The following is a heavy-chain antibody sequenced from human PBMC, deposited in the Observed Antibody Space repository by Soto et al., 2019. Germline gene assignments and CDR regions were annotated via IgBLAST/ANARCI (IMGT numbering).Heavy chain of an antibody. J-gene: IGHJ6*03. CDR2: MNPNSGNT. CDR3: ARGPLDGGFSYHYYYMAF. CDR1: GYTFTSYD. D-gene: IGHD3-16*01. V-gene: IGHV1-8*01. Sequence: ASVKVSCKASGYTFTSYDINWVRQATGQGLEWMGWMNPNSGNTGYAQKFQGRVTMTRNTSISTAYMELSSLRSEDTAVYYCARGPLDGGFSYHYYYMAFGARGTTVPASS.